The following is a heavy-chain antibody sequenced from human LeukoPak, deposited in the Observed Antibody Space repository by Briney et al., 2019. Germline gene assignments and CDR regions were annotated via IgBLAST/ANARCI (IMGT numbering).Heavy chain of an antibody. Sequence: GGSLRLSCAASGFTSSDYYMSWIRQAPGKGLEWVSYISSSGSTIYYADSVKGRFTISRDNAKNSLYLQMNSLRAEDTAVYYCAKFTVTTQWYFDYWGQGTLVTVSS. J-gene: IGHJ4*02. D-gene: IGHD4-17*01. V-gene: IGHV3-11*01. CDR2: ISSSGSTI. CDR1: GFTSSDYY. CDR3: AKFTVTTQWYFDY.